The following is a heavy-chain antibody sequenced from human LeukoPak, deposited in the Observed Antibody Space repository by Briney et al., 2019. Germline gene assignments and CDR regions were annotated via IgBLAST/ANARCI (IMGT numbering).Heavy chain of an antibody. J-gene: IGHJ4*02. CDR1: GVSISSINSY. CDR3: ARGVTTFDY. V-gene: IGHV4-61*05. CDR2: IYYSGST. D-gene: IGHD4-17*01. Sequence: SETLSLTCTVSGVSISSINSYWGWFRQPPGRGLEWIGYIYYSGSTNYNPSLKSRVTISVDTSKNQFSLRLSSVTAADTAVYYCARGVTTFDYWGQGTLVTVSS.